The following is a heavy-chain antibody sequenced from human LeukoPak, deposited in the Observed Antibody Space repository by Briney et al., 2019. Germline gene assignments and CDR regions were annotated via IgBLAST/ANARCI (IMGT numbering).Heavy chain of an antibody. Sequence: PGGSLRLSCAASGFTFSSYAMSWVRQAPGKGLEWVSAISGSGGSTYYADSVKGRFTISRDNAKNLLFLQMDTLRAEDTAVYFCAKLLGTATRYDYWGQGTLAIVSS. J-gene: IGHJ4*02. V-gene: IGHV3-23*01. CDR1: GFTFSSYA. CDR2: ISGSGGST. D-gene: IGHD1-7*01. CDR3: AKLLGTATRYDY.